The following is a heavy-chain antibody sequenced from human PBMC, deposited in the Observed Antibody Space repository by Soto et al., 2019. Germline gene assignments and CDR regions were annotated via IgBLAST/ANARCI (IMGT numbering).Heavy chain of an antibody. CDR2: VIPMFGTP. Sequence: QVQLVQSGAEVKKPGSSVKVSCKASGGTFSNYAITWVRQAPGQGLEWMGGVIPMFGTPNYAQKFQDRVTITADESTNPADMDLRSLRSEHTAVSYCARMYSSVLGGELGYWGQGTLVTFSS. CDR3: ARMYSSVLGGELGY. D-gene: IGHD6-19*01. CDR1: GGTFSNYA. V-gene: IGHV1-69*12. J-gene: IGHJ4*02.